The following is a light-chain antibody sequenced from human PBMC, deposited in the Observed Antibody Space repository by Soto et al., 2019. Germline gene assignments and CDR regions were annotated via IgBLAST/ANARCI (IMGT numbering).Light chain of an antibody. CDR2: DVR. CDR3: CSYAGRYTSYV. CDR1: SSDVGGYNY. Sequence: QSVLTQPRSVSGSPGQSVTISCPGTSSDVGGYNYVSWYQHHPGKAPKVMIYDVRKRPSGVPDRFSGSKSGNTASLTISGLQAEDEADYYCCSYAGRYTSYVFGTGTKATVL. V-gene: IGLV2-11*01. J-gene: IGLJ1*01.